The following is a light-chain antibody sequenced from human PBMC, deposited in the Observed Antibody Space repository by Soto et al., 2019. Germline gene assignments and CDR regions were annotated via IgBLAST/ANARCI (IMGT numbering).Light chain of an antibody. CDR2: GTS. Sequence: EVVLTQSPGTLSLSPGERATLSCRASQSVSSTYLAWYRQKPGQAPRLLIYGTSSRATGIPDRFSGSGSGTDFTLTINRLEPEDFAVYYCQQYSYSPWTFGQGTKVEIK. CDR1: QSVSSTY. V-gene: IGKV3-20*01. J-gene: IGKJ1*01. CDR3: QQYSYSPWT.